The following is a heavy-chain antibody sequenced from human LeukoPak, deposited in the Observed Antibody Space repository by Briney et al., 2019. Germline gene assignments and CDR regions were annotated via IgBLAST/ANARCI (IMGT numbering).Heavy chain of an antibody. CDR3: AKDNSNWAFDI. Sequence: GGSLRLSCAASGFTFSSYSMNWVRQAPGKGLEWVSYISSSGSTIYYAASVKGRFTISRDNSQNTLYLQMNSLRADDTAVYYCAKDNSNWAFDIWGQGTLVTVSS. CDR1: GFTFSSYS. CDR2: ISSSGSTI. D-gene: IGHD2/OR15-2a*01. J-gene: IGHJ3*02. V-gene: IGHV3-48*01.